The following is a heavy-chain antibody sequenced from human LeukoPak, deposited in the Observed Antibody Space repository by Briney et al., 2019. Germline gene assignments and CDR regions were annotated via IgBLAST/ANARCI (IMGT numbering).Heavy chain of an antibody. CDR1: GYTFTAYY. V-gene: IGHV1-2*04. Sequence: ASVKASCKTSGYTFTAYYIHWGRQAPGQGLEGMGWINPNSGGTSYAQKFQAWVTMTRDTSISTAYMELSRLRSDDTAVYYCATSSGWSDAFDIWGQGTMVTVSS. CDR2: INPNSGGT. D-gene: IGHD6-19*01. CDR3: ATSSGWSDAFDI. J-gene: IGHJ3*02.